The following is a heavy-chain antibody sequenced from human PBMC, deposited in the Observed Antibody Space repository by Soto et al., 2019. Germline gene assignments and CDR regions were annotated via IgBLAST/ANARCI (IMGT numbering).Heavy chain of an antibody. CDR3: AKKLQLEAWKDRFDY. D-gene: IGHD1-1*01. J-gene: IGHJ4*02. CDR1: RFTFSNYA. CDR2: ISESGLST. V-gene: IGHV3-23*01. Sequence: GGSLRLSCAASRFTFSNYAMSWVRQAPGKGLEWVSSISESGLSTSYAVSVKGRFTISRDNSKNTLHLQMASLRAEDTAVYYCAKKLQLEAWKDRFDYWGQGTLFTVSS.